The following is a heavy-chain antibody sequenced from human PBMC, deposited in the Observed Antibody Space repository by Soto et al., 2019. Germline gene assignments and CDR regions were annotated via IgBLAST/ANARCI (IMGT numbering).Heavy chain of an antibody. D-gene: IGHD2-8*01. CDR2: ISSSSSTI. V-gene: IGHV3-48*02. CDR1: GFTFSSYS. J-gene: IGHJ6*02. Sequence: EVQLVESGGGLVQPGGSLRLSCAASGFTFSSYSMNWVRQAPGKGLEWVSYISSSSSTIYYADSVKGRFTISRDNAKNSLYLQMNSLRDEDTAVYYCAREGGDLMVYAKLWDGIRGYYYGMDVWGQGTTVTVFS. CDR3: AREGGDLMVYAKLWDGIRGYYYGMDV.